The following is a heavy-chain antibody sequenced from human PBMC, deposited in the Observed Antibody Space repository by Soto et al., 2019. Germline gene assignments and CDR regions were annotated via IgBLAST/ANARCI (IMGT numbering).Heavy chain of an antibody. CDR2: MNPNSGNT. V-gene: IGHV1-8*01. Sequence: ASVKVSCKASGYTFTSYDINWVRQATGQGLEWMGWMNPNSGNTGYAQKFQGRVTMTRNTSISTAYMELSSLRSEDTAVYYCARGYWSGLPAYYYMDVWGKGTTVTVSS. CDR1: GYTFTSYD. CDR3: ARGYWSGLPAYYYMDV. D-gene: IGHD2-8*02. J-gene: IGHJ6*03.